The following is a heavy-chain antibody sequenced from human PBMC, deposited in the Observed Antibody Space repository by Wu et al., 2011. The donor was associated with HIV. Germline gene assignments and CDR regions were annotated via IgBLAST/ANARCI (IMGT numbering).Heavy chain of an antibody. V-gene: IGHV1-69*14. Sequence: QVHLVQSGAEVRKPGSSVKVSCKASGGTFSSYAISWVRQAPGQGLEWMGGIIPIFGTANYAQKFQGRVTITADKSTSTAYMELSSLRSEDTAVYYCARVYGEVERQQLVSYYYYMDVWGKGTTVTVSS. CDR2: IIPIFGTA. CDR1: GGTFSSYA. J-gene: IGHJ6*03. D-gene: IGHD6-13*01. CDR3: ARVYGEVERQQLVSYYYYMDV.